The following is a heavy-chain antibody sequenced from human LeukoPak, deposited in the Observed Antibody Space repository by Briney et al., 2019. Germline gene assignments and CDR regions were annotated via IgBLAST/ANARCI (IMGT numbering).Heavy chain of an antibody. CDR3: AIGGDSTTSCYRCFDY. D-gene: IGHD2-2*02. CDR1: GYRFTNYW. V-gene: IGHV5-51*01. CDR2: IYPGDSDT. J-gene: IGHJ4*02. Sequence: GESLKISCKGSGYRFTNYWIGWVRQVPGKGLEWMGLIYPGDSDTRYSPSFQGQVTISADKSISTAYLQWNSLKASDTAMYYCAIGGDSTTSCYRCFDYWGQGTLVTVSS.